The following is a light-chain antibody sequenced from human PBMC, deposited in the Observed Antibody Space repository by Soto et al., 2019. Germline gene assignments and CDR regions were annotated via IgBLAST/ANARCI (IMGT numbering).Light chain of an antibody. Sequence: EIVMTQSPATLSVSPGEGVTLSCRASQSVDINLALYQQKPGQAPRLLIFDASTRATGIPARFSGSGSGTEFTLTITSLQSEDFAVYYCQQYNAWPRTFGQGTKVDIK. CDR3: QQYNAWPRT. J-gene: IGKJ1*01. CDR1: QSVDIN. V-gene: IGKV3-15*01. CDR2: DAS.